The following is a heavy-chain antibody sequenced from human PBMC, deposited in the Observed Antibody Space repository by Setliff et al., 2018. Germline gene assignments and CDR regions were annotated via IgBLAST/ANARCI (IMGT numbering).Heavy chain of an antibody. D-gene: IGHD3-22*01. CDR1: GYPFTNYG. V-gene: IGHV1-18*01. CDR3: ARRNFYYDSSGFALYYYYMDV. CDR2: ISTYNVNT. J-gene: IGHJ6*03. Sequence: ASVKVSCKASGYPFTNYGITWVRQAPGQGLEWLGWISTYNVNTTYAQKLQDRVTMTTDTSPSTAYMELRSLRSDYTAVYYCARRNFYYDSSGFALYYYYMDVWGKGTTVTVSS.